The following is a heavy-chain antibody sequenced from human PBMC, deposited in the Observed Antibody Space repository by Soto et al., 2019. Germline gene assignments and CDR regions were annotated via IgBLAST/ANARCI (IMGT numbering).Heavy chain of an antibody. D-gene: IGHD5-12*01. J-gene: IGHJ6*02. Sequence: GASVKVSCKASGYTFTGYYMHWVRQAPGQGLEWMGWINPNSGGTNYAQKFQGRVTMTRDTSISTAYMELSRLRSDDTAVYYCARDMATTPPYYYYYGMDVWGQGTTVTVSS. CDR3: ARDMATTPPYYYYYGMDV. CDR1: GYTFTGYY. V-gene: IGHV1-2*02. CDR2: INPNSGGT.